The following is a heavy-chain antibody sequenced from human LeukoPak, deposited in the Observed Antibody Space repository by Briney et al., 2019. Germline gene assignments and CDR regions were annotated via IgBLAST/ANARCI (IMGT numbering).Heavy chain of an antibody. D-gene: IGHD2/OR15-2a*01. CDR3: AREIGYFDY. CDR1: GFAFSSYG. Sequence: GGSLRLSCAASGFAFSSYGMHWVRQAPGKGLEWVALIYYDGSNKYYADSVKGRFTISRDNSKNTLYLQMDRLRAEDTAVYYCAREIGYFDYWGQGTLVTVSS. CDR2: IYYDGSNK. J-gene: IGHJ4*02. V-gene: IGHV3-33*01.